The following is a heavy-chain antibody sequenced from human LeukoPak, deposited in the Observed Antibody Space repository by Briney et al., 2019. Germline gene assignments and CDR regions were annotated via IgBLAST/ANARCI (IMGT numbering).Heavy chain of an antibody. D-gene: IGHD5-12*01. V-gene: IGHV3-23*01. CDR1: GFTFSSHG. Sequence: GGSLRLSCAASGFTFSSHGMSWVRQAPGKGLEWVSGIVGGAGGTYYADSVKGRFTISRDNSKNTLYLQMNSLRAEDTAVYYYARGPSGYHNTGGQGTLVTVSS. J-gene: IGHJ4*02. CDR3: ARGPSGYHNT. CDR2: IVGGAGGT.